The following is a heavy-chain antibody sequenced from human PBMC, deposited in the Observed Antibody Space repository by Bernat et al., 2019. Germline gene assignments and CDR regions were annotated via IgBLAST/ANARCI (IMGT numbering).Heavy chain of an antibody. CDR3: TRGEYGSTIFGVVITFDY. Sequence: EVQLVESGGGVVQPGGSLRLSCAASGFTFGDYAMSWFRQAPGKGLEWVGFIRSKAYGGTTEYAASVKGRFTISRDDSKSIAYLQMNSLKTEDTAVYYCTRGEYGSTIFGVVITFDYWGQGTLVTVSS. CDR1: GFTFGDYA. CDR2: IRSKAYGGTT. J-gene: IGHJ4*02. V-gene: IGHV3-49*03. D-gene: IGHD3-3*01.